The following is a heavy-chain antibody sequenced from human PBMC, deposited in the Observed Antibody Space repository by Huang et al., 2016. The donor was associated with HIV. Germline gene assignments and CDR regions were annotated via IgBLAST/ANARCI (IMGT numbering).Heavy chain of an antibody. CDR1: GGSISSHY. V-gene: IGHV4-59*11. Sequence: QVQLQESGPGLVKPSETLSLTCSVSGGSISSHYWSWIRQPPGKGLGWIGSIYYSGVSNYSPSLTSRVFISVDTSRNQFALKLSSVTAADTAVYYCARDRRHCSGGSCYYSDYWGHGTLVTVSS. CDR3: ARDRRHCSGGSCYYSDY. D-gene: IGHD2-15*01. J-gene: IGHJ4*01. CDR2: IYYSGVS.